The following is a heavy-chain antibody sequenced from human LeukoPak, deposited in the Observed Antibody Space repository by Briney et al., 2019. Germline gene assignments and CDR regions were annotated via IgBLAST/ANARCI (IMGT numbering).Heavy chain of an antibody. CDR1: GYTFTGYY. V-gene: IGHV1-2*02. CDR3: ASLPEYCSSTSCYLSY. Sequence: ASVKVSCKASGYTFTGYYMHWVRQAPGQGLEWMGWINPNSGGTNYAQKFQGRVTMTRDTSISTAYMELSSLRSEDTAVYYCASLPEYCSSTSCYLSYWGQGTLVTVSS. CDR2: INPNSGGT. J-gene: IGHJ4*02. D-gene: IGHD2-2*01.